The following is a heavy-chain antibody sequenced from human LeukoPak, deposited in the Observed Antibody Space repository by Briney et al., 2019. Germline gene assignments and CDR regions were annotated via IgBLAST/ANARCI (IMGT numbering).Heavy chain of an antibody. D-gene: IGHD1-1*01. CDR1: GGSISSNNYY. V-gene: IGHV4-39*01. J-gene: IGHJ4*02. CDR2: IYYSGSP. Sequence: SETLSLTCTVSGGSISSNNYYWGWIRQPPGKGLEWIGSIYYSGSPYYSPSLKSRVTISVDTSKNQFSLRLRSVTAADTAVYYCATWRTAKTGFDYWGQGTLVTVSS. CDR3: ATWRTAKTGFDY.